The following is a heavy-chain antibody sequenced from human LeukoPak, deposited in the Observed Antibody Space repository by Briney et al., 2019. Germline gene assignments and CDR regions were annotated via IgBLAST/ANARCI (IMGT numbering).Heavy chain of an antibody. CDR2: IYYTGNT. J-gene: IGHJ5*02. V-gene: IGHV4-59*01. D-gene: IGHD5/OR15-5a*01. Sequence: SETLSLTCTVSGASISSSFWTWIRQSPGKGLEWLAYIYYTGNTNLNPSLKSRLTISVDTSKNQFSLRLSSVTAADTAIYYCARRMTVSATNWFDPWGQGTLVTVSS. CDR1: GASISSSF. CDR3: ARRMTVSATNWFDP.